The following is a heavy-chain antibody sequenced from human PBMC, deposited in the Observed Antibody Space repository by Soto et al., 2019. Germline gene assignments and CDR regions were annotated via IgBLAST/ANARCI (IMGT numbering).Heavy chain of an antibody. Sequence: QMQLQESGPGLVKPSQTLSPTCSVSSGSISLGCNSWNWIRQHPGKSLEWMGYISSSGTTYYNPSLKGRVSFSLETSRNQFPLRLTSVTAADTALYYCARGRTYGSGSARIYDGFDPWGQGSLVTVSS. CDR3: ARGRTYGSGSARIYDGFDP. CDR2: ISSSGTT. V-gene: IGHV4-31*03. D-gene: IGHD3-10*01. CDR1: SGSISLGCNS. J-gene: IGHJ5*02.